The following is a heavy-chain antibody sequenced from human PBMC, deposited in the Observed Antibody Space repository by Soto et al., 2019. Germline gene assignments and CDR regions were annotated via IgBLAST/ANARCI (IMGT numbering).Heavy chain of an antibody. CDR2: ISYDGSNK. J-gene: IGHJ6*02. Sequence: GGSLRLSCAASGFTFSSYGMHWVRQAPGKGLEWVAVISYDGSNKYYADSVKGRFTISRDNSKNTLYLQMNSLRAEDTAVYYCAKDLDTAMDPYYYYGMDVWGQGTTVTVSS. CDR1: GFTFSSYG. CDR3: AKDLDTAMDPYYYYGMDV. D-gene: IGHD5-18*01. V-gene: IGHV3-30*18.